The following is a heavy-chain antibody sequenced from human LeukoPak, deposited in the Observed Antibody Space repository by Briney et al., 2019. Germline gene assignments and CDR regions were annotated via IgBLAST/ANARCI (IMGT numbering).Heavy chain of an antibody. J-gene: IGHJ6*03. CDR3: ARSHQHSSSWTYYYYYYMDV. CDR1: GGSISSSSYY. D-gene: IGHD6-13*01. Sequence: SETLSLTCTVSGGSISSSSYYWGWIRQPPGKGLEWIGSIYYSGSTYYNPSLKSRVTISVDTSKNQFSLKLSSVTAADTAVYYCARSHQHSSSWTYYYYYYMDVWGKGTTVTVSS. V-gene: IGHV4-39*07. CDR2: IYYSGST.